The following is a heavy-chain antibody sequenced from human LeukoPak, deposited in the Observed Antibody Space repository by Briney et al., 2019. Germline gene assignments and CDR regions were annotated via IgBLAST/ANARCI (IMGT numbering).Heavy chain of an antibody. CDR2: INHSGST. D-gene: IGHD2-15*01. V-gene: IGHV4-34*01. J-gene: IGHJ6*02. Sequence: SETLSLTCAVYGGSFSGYYWSWIRQPPGKGLEWVGEINHSGSTNYNPSLKSRVTISVHTSKNQFSLKLRSVTRAATAVHDCAPLGNCSGGSCPAHYGMDVWGQGTTVTVSS. CDR3: APLGNCSGGSCPAHYGMDV. CDR1: GGSFSGYY.